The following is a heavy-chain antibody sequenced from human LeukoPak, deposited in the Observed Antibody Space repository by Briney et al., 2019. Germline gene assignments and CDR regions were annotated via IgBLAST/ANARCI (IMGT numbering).Heavy chain of an antibody. D-gene: IGHD1-7*01. Sequence: ASVKVSCKASGYTFTGQYMHWVRQAPGQGLEWMGRINPNSGGTNYAQKFQGRVTMTRDTSISTAYMELSRLRSDDTAIYYCARGAGCTGNYAGILDYWGQGTLVTVSS. V-gene: IGHV1-2*06. CDR1: GYTFTGQY. CDR3: ARGAGCTGNYAGILDY. J-gene: IGHJ4*02. CDR2: INPNSGGT.